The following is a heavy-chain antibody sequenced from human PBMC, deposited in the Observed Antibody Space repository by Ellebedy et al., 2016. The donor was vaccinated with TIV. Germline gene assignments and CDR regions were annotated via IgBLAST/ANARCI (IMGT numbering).Heavy chain of an antibody. J-gene: IGHJ4*02. V-gene: IGHV3-64D*06. D-gene: IGHD1-26*01. Sequence: GESLKISCSASGFTFSSYTMHWVRQAPGKGLEFVSALKSDGGSSNYADSVQGRFTISRDNSKNTLFLQMSSLRTADTAVYYCVKAPTTTTWAPFDYWGQGTLVTVSS. CDR2: LKSDGGSS. CDR1: GFTFSSYT. CDR3: VKAPTTTTWAPFDY.